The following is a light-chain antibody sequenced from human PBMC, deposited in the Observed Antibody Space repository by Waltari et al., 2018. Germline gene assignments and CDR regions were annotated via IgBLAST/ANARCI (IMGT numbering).Light chain of an antibody. V-gene: IGKV3-20*01. CDR1: QSVSRF. Sequence: SCRARQSVSRFLAWYQQKPGKAPRLLIYGAATRATGIPDRFSGSGSGTDFSLTISRLEPEDFAVYYCQKYDRLPATFGQGTKVEIK. CDR3: QKYDRLPAT. J-gene: IGKJ1*01. CDR2: GAA.